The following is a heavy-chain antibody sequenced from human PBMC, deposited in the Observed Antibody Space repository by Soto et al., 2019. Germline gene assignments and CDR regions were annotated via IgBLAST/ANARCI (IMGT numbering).Heavy chain of an antibody. V-gene: IGHV1-18*04. J-gene: IGHJ3*02. CDR1: GYTFTSYG. CDR2: ISTYSGNT. D-gene: IGHD3-3*01. CDR3: ARDSNNFWSGSQCGAFVI. Sequence: ASVKVSCKASGYTFTSYGISWVRQAPGQGLEWMAWISTYSGNTNYAQKLQGRVIMTTDTSTSTAYMELRSLRSDDTAVYYCARDSNNFWSGSQCGAFVIWGQGAMLTVSS.